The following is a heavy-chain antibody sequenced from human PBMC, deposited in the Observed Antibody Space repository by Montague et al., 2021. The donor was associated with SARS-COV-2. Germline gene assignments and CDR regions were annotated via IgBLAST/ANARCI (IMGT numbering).Heavy chain of an antibody. Sequence: TLSLTCTVSGGSISSGSYYWSWIRQPAGKGLDWIGRIYTSGSTNYNPSLKSRVTISVDTSKNQFSLKLSSVTAADTAVYYCARGFQQLVLFDYYYYGMDVWGQGTTVTVSS. CDR2: IYTSGST. J-gene: IGHJ6*02. V-gene: IGHV4-61*02. D-gene: IGHD6-13*01. CDR1: GGSISSGSYY. CDR3: ARGFQQLVLFDYYYYGMDV.